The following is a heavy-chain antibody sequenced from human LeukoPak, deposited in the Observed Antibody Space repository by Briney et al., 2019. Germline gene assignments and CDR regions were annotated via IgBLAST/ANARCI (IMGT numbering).Heavy chain of an antibody. CDR2: ISAYNGNT. CDR1: GYIFTSYP. V-gene: IGHV1-18*01. CDR3: ARGKEVSWVGEKAVQY. Sequence: ASVKVSCKASGYIFTSYPISWVRQAPGQGLEWMGWISAYNGNTNYAQKFQGRVTMTTDTSTSTAYMELRSLRSDDTAVYYCARGKEVSWVGEKAVQYWGQGTLVTVSS. D-gene: IGHD3-10*01. J-gene: IGHJ1*01.